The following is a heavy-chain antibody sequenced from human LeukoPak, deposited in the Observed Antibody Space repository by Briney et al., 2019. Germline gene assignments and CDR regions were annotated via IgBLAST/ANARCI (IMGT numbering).Heavy chain of an antibody. CDR2: KRYDGTND. V-gene: IGHV3-30*02. CDR1: GFHFRSFG. J-gene: IGHJ5*02. Sequence: GGPLRLSCVVSGFHFRSFGMHWVRQAAPKGRAGVAFKRYDGTNDYYGHSVTGRCTISRDNSKNTLYLQMNSLKPDDTAVYFCEKDRFTMVRGVPGSWGQGTLVTVSS. D-gene: IGHD3-10*01. CDR3: EKDRFTMVRGVPGS.